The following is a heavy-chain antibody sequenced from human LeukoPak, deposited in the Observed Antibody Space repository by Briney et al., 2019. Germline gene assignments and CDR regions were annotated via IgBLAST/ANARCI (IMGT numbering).Heavy chain of an antibody. CDR3: ARDKGSGSYHIAEYFQH. CDR1: GFTFSSYS. V-gene: IGHV3-48*01. CDR2: ISSSSGTI. Sequence: GGSLRLSCAVSGFTFSSYSMTWVRQAPGKGLEWVSYISSSSGTIYYADSVKGRFTISRDNSKNTLYLQMNSLRAEDTAVYYCARDKGSGSYHIAEYFQHWGQGTLVTVSS. D-gene: IGHD1-26*01. J-gene: IGHJ1*01.